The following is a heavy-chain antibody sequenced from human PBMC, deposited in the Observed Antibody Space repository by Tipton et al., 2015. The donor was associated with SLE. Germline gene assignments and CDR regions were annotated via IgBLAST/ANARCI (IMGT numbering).Heavy chain of an antibody. Sequence: TLSLTCAVYGGSFSGYYWSWIRQPPGKGLEWIGEINHSGSTNYNPPLKSRVTISVDTSKNQFSLKLSSVTAADTAVYYCARISGSSSNFDYWGQGTLVTVSS. CDR1: GGSFSGYY. CDR2: INHSGST. J-gene: IGHJ4*02. CDR3: ARISGSSSNFDY. D-gene: IGHD6-6*01. V-gene: IGHV4-34*01.